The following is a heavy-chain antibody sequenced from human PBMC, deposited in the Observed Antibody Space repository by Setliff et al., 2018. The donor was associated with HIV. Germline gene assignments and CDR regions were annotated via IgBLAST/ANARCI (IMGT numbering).Heavy chain of an antibody. D-gene: IGHD1-26*01. J-gene: IGHJ4*02. V-gene: IGHV3-33*06. CDR3: AKTLERKWEAFDG. Sequence: PGESLKISCAASGFTFSSYGMHWVRQAPGKGLEWVAVIWYDGSNKYYADSVKGRFTISRDNSKNTLYLQMSSLRPEDTAIYYCAKTLERKWEAFDGWGQGALVTVSS. CDR1: GFTFSSYG. CDR2: IWYDGSNK.